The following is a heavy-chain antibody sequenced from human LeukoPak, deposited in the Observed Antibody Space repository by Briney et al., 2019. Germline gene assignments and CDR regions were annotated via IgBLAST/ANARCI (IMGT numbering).Heavy chain of an antibody. CDR2: INPNSGGT. V-gene: IGHV1-2*04. Sequence: GASVTVSCKASGYTFTGYYMHWVRQAPGQGLEGVGWINPNSGGTNYAQKFQGWVTMTRDTSISTAYMELSRLRSDDTAVYYCAREWYSSGPSFFDYWGQGTLVTVSS. CDR3: AREWYSSGPSFFDY. J-gene: IGHJ4*02. D-gene: IGHD6-19*01. CDR1: GYTFTGYY.